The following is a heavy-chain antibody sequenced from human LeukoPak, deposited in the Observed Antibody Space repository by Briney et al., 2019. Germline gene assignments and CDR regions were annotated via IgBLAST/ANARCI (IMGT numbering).Heavy chain of an antibody. Sequence: PSETLSLTCTVSGGSISSYYWSWIRQPPGKGLEWIGYIYYSGSTNYNPSLKSRVTISVDTSKNQFSLKLSPVTAADTAVYYCARGPYYYGSGNLYYYYYMDVWGKGTTVTVSS. D-gene: IGHD3-10*01. V-gene: IGHV4-59*01. CDR2: IYYSGST. CDR3: ARGPYYYGSGNLYYYYYMDV. CDR1: GGSISSYY. J-gene: IGHJ6*03.